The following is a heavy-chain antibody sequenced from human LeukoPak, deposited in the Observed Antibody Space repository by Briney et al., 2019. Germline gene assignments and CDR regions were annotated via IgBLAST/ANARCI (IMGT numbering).Heavy chain of an antibody. V-gene: IGHV3-43D*03. CDR1: GFTFDDYA. J-gene: IGHJ4*02. CDR2: ISWDGGST. D-gene: IGHD1-26*01. Sequence: GALRLSCAASGFTFDDYAMHWVRQAPGKGLEWVSLISWDGGSTYYADSVKGRFTISRDNSKNSLYLQMNSLRAEDTALYYCARSISSWELLFDYWGQGTLVTVSS. CDR3: ARSISSWELLFDY.